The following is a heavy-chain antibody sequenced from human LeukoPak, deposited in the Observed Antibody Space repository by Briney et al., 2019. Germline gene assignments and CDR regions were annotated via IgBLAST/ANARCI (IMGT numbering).Heavy chain of an antibody. CDR2: ISYDGSNK. D-gene: IGHD6-13*01. J-gene: IGHJ6*03. Sequence: GGSLRLSCAASGFTFSSYAMHWVRQAPGEGLEWVAVISYDGSNKYYADSVKGRFTISRDNSKNTLYLQMNSLRAEDTAVYYCARPRTGSSSWYYYYYMDVWGKGTTVTVSS. CDR1: GFTFSSYA. CDR3: ARPRTGSSSWYYYYYMDV. V-gene: IGHV3-30*01.